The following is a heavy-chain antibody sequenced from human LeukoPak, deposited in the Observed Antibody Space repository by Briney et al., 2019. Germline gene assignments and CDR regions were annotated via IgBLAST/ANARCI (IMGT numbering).Heavy chain of an antibody. Sequence: GGSLRLSCEASGFSFSTVYMSWVRQAPGKGLEWVANIRGDVVARYYAESVKGPVTISRDKAQNSIYLKLNSLRVDDRAVYYCERASVARYDTGGHGGVYFEYWGLGTLVTVSS. D-gene: IGHD2-8*02. CDR2: IRGDVVAR. CDR3: ERASVARYDTGGHGGVYFEY. J-gene: IGHJ4*02. V-gene: IGHV3-7*01. CDR1: GFSFSTVY.